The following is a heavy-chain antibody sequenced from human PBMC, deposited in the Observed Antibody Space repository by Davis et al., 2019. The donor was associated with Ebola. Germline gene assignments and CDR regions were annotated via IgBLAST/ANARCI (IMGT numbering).Heavy chain of an antibody. CDR2: ISSSGSTI. D-gene: IGHD3-22*01. J-gene: IGHJ4*02. CDR3: ASPHSFSSGYGRDPGEDY. V-gene: IGHV3-11*04. Sequence: GESLKISCAASGFTFSDYYMSWIRQAPGKGLEWVSYISSSGSTIYYADSVKGRFTISRDNAKNSLYLQMNSLRAEDTAVYYCASPHSFSSGYGRDPGEDYWGQGTLVTVSS. CDR1: GFTFSDYY.